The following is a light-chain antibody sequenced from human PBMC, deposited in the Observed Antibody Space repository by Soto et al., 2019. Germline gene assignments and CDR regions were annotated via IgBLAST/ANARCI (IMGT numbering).Light chain of an antibody. CDR1: QSVHSY. J-gene: IGKJ5*01. CDR2: DAS. Sequence: EIVLTQSPATLSLSPGERATLSSRASQSVHSYLAWFQQKPGQAPRLLIYDASNRATGIPARFSGSGSGTDFTLTISSLEPEDFAVYYCQQRYGWPPITFGQGSRLEIK. CDR3: QQRYGWPPIT. V-gene: IGKV3-11*01.